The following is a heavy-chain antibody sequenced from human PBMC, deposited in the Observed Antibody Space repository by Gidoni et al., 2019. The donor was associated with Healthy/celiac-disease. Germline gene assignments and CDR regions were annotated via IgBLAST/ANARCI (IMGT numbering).Heavy chain of an antibody. CDR3: ARTYYDILTGSRGAFDI. Sequence: QVQLVESGGGVVQPGRSLRLPCAASGLTFSSSGMHWVRQAPGKGLGWVAVIWYDGSNKYYADAVKGRFTISRDNSKNTLYLQMNRLRAEDTAVYYCARTYYDILTGSRGAFDIWGQGTMVTVSS. V-gene: IGHV3-33*01. J-gene: IGHJ3*02. CDR2: IWYDGSNK. CDR1: GLTFSSSG. D-gene: IGHD3-9*01.